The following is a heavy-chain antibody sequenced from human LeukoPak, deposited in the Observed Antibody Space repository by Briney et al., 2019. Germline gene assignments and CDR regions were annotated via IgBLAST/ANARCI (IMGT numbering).Heavy chain of an antibody. CDR1: GYSISNAYY. D-gene: IGHD6-19*01. CDR2: IYYSGST. V-gene: IGHV4-61*01. CDR3: ARDKVAGRTWFDP. J-gene: IGHJ5*02. Sequence: SETLSLTCSVSGYSISNAYYWSWIRQPPGKGLEWIGYIYYSGSTRYNPSLKSRVTISVDTSKNQFSLNLKSVTAADTAVYYCARDKVAGRTWFDPWGQGTLVTVSS.